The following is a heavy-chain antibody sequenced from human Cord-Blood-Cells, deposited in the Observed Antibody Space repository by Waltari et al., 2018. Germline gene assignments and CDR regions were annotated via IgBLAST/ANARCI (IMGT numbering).Heavy chain of an antibody. CDR2: INAGNGKT. Sequence: QVKLVQSGAEVKKPGASVKVSCKASGYTFTSYAMHWVRQAPGQRLEWMGWINAGNGKTKYSQKFQGRVTITRYTSASTAYMELSSLRSEDTAVYYCTSASGYYYFYYYGMDVLCLGTTVTVPS. V-gene: IGHV1-3*01. CDR3: TSASGYYYFYYYGMDV. J-gene: IGHJ6*02. CDR1: GYTFTSYA. D-gene: IGHD5-12*01.